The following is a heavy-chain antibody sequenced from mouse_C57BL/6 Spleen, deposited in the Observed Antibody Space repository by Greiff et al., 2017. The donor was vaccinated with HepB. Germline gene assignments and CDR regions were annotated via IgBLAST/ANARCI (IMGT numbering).Heavy chain of an antibody. D-gene: IGHD1-1*01. CDR2: INPNNGGT. CDR1: GYTFTDYN. J-gene: IGHJ1*03. CDR3: ARSTTVVAQWYFDV. V-gene: IGHV1-18*01. Sequence: EVQRVESGPELVKPGASVKIPCKASGYTFTDYNMDWVKQSHGKSLEWIGDINPNNGGTIYNQKFKGKATLTVDKSSSTAYMELRSLTSEDTAVYYCARSTTVVAQWYFDVWGTGTTVTVSS.